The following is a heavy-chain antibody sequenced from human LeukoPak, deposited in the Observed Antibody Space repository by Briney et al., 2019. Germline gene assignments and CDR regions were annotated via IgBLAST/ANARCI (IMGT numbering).Heavy chain of an antibody. V-gene: IGHV4-34*01. CDR2: INHSGSI. CDR1: GGSFSGYY. J-gene: IGHJ5*02. D-gene: IGHD5-18*01. Sequence: KPSETLSLTCAVYGGSFSGYYWSWIRQPPGKGLEWIGEINHSGSINYNPSLKSRVTISVDTSKNQFSLKVNSVTAADTAVYYCARRGYTYGWGWFDPWGQGTLVTVSS. CDR3: ARRGYTYGWGWFDP.